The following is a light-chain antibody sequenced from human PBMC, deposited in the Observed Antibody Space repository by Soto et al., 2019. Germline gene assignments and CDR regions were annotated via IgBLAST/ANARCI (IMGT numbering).Light chain of an antibody. J-gene: IGKJ2*01. CDR2: GAS. CDR1: QSVSSSD. CDR3: QRYGGSPLYT. V-gene: IGKV3-20*01. Sequence: EIVLTQSPGTLSLSPGDRATLSCRASQSVSSSDLAWYQQKPGQAPRLLIYGASTRATGIPDRFSGSGSGTDFTLTISRLEPEDFAVYYCQRYGGSPLYTFGQGTKVDIK.